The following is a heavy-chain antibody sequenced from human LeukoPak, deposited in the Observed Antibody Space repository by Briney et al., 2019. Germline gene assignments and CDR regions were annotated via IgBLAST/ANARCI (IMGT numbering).Heavy chain of an antibody. CDR3: AKDRTFHSDFSAYYFSPPLQQY. J-gene: IGHJ4*02. Sequence: PRGSLRLSCEASGFTFRNYAMSWVRQAPGKGLEWVSSIFGTTGTTYYADSVKGRVTISRDNSRNMVYLQMNSLRAEDTAVYYCAKDRTFHSDFSAYYFSPPLQQYWGQGTLVTVPS. D-gene: IGHD3-22*01. CDR2: IFGTTGTT. CDR1: GFTFRNYA. V-gene: IGHV3-23*01.